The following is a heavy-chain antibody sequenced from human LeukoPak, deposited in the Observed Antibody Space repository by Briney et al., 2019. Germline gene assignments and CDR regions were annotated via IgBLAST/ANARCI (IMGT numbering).Heavy chain of an antibody. J-gene: IGHJ4*02. CDR1: DFGSHH. V-gene: IGHV3-74*01. CDR3: ARGGYRSGLDY. Sequence: GGSLRLSCVASDFGSHHMHWVRQAPGKGLVWVSRVSTDGIGTAYADSVKGRFTISRDNAKNTVYLQMNSLRAEDTAVYYCARGGYRSGLDYWGQGTLVTVSS. D-gene: IGHD6-19*01. CDR2: VSTDGIGT.